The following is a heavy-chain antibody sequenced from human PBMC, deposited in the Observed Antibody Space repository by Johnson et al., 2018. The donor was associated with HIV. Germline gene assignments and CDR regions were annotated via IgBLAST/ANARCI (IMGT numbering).Heavy chain of an antibody. CDR2: ISSSGSTI. D-gene: IGHD4-11*01. CDR1: GFTFSDYY. V-gene: IGHV3-11*04. Sequence: QMQQVESGGGLGKPGGTMRLSCAASGFTFSDYYMSWIRQAPGKGLEWVSYISSSGSTIYYADSVKGRFTISRDNAKNSLYLQMNSLRAEDTAVYYCARSLRRLQRVFDAFDIWGQGTMVTVSS. CDR3: ARSLRRLQRVFDAFDI. J-gene: IGHJ3*02.